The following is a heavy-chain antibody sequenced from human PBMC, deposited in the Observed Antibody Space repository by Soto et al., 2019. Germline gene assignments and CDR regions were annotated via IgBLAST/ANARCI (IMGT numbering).Heavy chain of an antibody. CDR1: GFTVGSNH. V-gene: IGHV3-53*04. CDR2: IYTGGET. CDR3: ARGGLSSGESGFDC. D-gene: IGHD3-10*01. J-gene: IGHJ4*02. Sequence: EVQLVESGGGLVQPGGSLRLSCAASGFTVGSNHMTWVRQAPGKGLEWVSVIYTGGETYYLDSVKGRFTISRRNSRNTLYLQMNNLRAEDTAMYYCARGGLSSGESGFDCWGQGTRVTVSS.